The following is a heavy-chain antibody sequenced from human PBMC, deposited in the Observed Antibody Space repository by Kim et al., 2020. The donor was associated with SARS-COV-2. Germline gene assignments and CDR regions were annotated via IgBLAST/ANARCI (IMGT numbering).Heavy chain of an antibody. CDR3: ARVWSDTYYYGSGSSPRWGWFDP. CDR1: GFTFSSYG. V-gene: IGHV3-33*01. J-gene: IGHJ5*02. D-gene: IGHD3-10*01. Sequence: GGSLRLSCAASGFTFSSYGMHWVRQAPGKGLEWVAVIWYDGSNKYYADSVKGRFTISRDNSKNTLYLQMNSLRAEDTAVYYCARVWSDTYYYGSGSSPRWGWFDPWGQGTLVTVSS. CDR2: IWYDGSNK.